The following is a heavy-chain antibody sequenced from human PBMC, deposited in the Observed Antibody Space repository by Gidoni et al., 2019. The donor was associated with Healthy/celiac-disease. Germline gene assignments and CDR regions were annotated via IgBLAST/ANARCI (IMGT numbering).Heavy chain of an antibody. CDR3: ARGRRYSYGYRSYYDSSGYLYDY. CDR2: INHSGST. J-gene: IGHJ4*02. V-gene: IGHV4-34*01. D-gene: IGHD3-22*01. CDR1: GGSFSGYY. Sequence: QVQLQQWGAGLLKPSETLSLTCAVYGGSFSGYYWSWIRQPPGKGLEWIGEINHSGSTNYNPSLKSRVTISVDTSKNQFSLKLSSVTAADTAVYYCARGRRYSYGYRSYYDSSGYLYDYWGQGTLVTVSS.